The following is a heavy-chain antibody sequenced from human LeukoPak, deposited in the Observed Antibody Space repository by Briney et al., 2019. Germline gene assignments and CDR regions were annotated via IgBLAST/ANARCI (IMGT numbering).Heavy chain of an antibody. CDR1: GFTFSSYA. V-gene: IGHV3-23*01. D-gene: IGHD1-14*01. CDR2: ISGGGGIT. Sequence: PGGSLRPSCAASGFTFSSYAMSWVRQAPGKGLECVSSISGGGGITFYADSVKGRFTISRDSSDNTLYLQMNSLRAEDTAIYYCAKLTGRQPPRDGFDIWGRGTMVTVST. J-gene: IGHJ3*02. CDR3: AKLTGRQPPRDGFDI.